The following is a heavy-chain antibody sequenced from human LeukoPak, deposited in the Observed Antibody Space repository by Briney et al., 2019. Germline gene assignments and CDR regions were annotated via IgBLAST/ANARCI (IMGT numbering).Heavy chain of an antibody. D-gene: IGHD3-10*01. CDR3: ARERGQLLWFGEFSGGWGVGEGLRFGSYGMDV. J-gene: IGHJ6*02. CDR1: GFTVSNFW. V-gene: IGHV3-74*01. CDR2: INSDGTST. Sequence: PGGSLRLSCAASGFTVSNFWMHWVRQAPGQGLVWVSRINSDGTSTNYADSVKGRLTISRDNTKNTLYLQMNSLTVEDTAVYYCARERGQLLWFGEFSGGWGVGEGLRFGSYGMDVWGQGTTVTVSS.